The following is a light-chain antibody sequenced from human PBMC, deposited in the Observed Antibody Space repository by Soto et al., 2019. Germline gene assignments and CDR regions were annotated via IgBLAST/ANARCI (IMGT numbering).Light chain of an antibody. J-gene: IGLJ3*02. CDR3: QSYDGSNQV. Sequence: NFMLNQPHSLSESPGKTVTISCTGSRGTIASSSVQWYQQRPGSAPTTVIYEDDQRPSGVPELFSGSADSSSNSASLTISGLKAEDEADYYCQSYDGSNQVFGGGTPLTVL. CDR2: EDD. CDR1: RGTIASSS. V-gene: IGLV6-57*02.